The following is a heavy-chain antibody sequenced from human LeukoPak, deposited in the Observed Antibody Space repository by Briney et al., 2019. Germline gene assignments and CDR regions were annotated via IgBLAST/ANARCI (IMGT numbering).Heavy chain of an antibody. V-gene: IGHV1-46*01. Sequence: ASVKVSCKASGGTFISYAISWVRQAPGQGLEWMGIINPSGGSTSYAQKFQGRVTMTRDMSTSTVYMELSSLRSEDTAVYYCARDAGARGYYYYMDVWGKGTTVTVSS. D-gene: IGHD3-10*01. CDR1: GGTFISYA. CDR2: INPSGGST. CDR3: ARDAGARGYYYYMDV. J-gene: IGHJ6*03.